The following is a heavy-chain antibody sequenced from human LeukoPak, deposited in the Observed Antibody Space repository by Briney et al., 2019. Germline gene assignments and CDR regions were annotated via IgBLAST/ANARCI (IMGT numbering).Heavy chain of an antibody. J-gene: IGHJ5*02. V-gene: IGHV4-4*07. Sequence: SETLSLTCTVSGGSIRSSHWRWIRQPAGKGLEGIAIIYNSGGTNYNPSLESRITISQDTSKNHSSLAQTSVTTADTAVYYCASDLTVPPYNWFDPWGQGTLVTVSS. CDR2: IYNSGGT. CDR3: ASDLTVPPYNWFDP. D-gene: IGHD7-27*01. CDR1: GGSIRSSH.